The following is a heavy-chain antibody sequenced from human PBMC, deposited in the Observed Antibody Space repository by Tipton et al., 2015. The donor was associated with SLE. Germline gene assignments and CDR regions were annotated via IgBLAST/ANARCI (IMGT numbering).Heavy chain of an antibody. J-gene: IGHJ4*02. CDR3: ARDLIPGSIPTTAQGY. Sequence: QVQLVQSGGEVKKPGASVRVSCSASGYTFTSYGITWVRQAPGQGLEWMGWISGYNGHTKYAQKVQDRVSMTIDTSTSTAYMELRSLRSDDTAVYYCARDLIPGSIPTTAQGYWGQGTLVTVSS. D-gene: IGHD1-1*01. CDR2: ISGYNGHT. V-gene: IGHV1-18*01. CDR1: GYTFTSYG.